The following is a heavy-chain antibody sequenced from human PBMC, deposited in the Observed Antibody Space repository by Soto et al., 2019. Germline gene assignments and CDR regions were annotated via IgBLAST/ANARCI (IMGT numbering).Heavy chain of an antibody. V-gene: IGHV3-23*01. CDR1: GFTFYNYA. D-gene: IGHD6-13*01. CDR2: ISGSGAGT. Sequence: EVQLLESGGGLVQPGGSLRLSCAASGFTFYNYAMSWVRQAPGKGLEWVSTISGSGAGTYYADSVKGRFTISRVNSKDTLYLQMNSLRAEDTAVYYCAKDPEPYSSPNWFDPWGQGTLVIVSS. J-gene: IGHJ5*02. CDR3: AKDPEPYSSPNWFDP.